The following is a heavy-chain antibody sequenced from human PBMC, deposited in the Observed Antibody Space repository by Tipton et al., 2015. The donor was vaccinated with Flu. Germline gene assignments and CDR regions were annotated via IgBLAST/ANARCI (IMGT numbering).Heavy chain of an antibody. CDR2: IYYSGST. CDR3: ARGGCSGGSCYFDS. V-gene: IGHV4-30-4*01. J-gene: IGHJ4*02. D-gene: IGHD2-15*01. Sequence: TLSLTCTVSGGSISSGDYYWSWIRQPPGKGLEWIGYIYYSGSTYYNPSLKSRVTISVDTSKDQFSLKLSSVTAADTAVYYCARGGCSGGSCYFDSWGQGTLVTVSS. CDR1: GGSISSGDYY.